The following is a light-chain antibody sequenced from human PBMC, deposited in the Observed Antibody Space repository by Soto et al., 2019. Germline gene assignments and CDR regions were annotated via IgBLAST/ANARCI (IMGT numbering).Light chain of an antibody. CDR2: APS. CDR1: QSINTN. V-gene: IGKV1-39*01. J-gene: IGKJ3*01. Sequence: DIAMTQAPSSLYASLGGTVTITCRASQSINTNLNWYQHKEGEGPKLLIYAPSSLPSGVPSMFRSSGSGTHFTLTISILHPEDFATYYCQHSYDHLTVGPGTKVDIK. CDR3: QHSYDHLT.